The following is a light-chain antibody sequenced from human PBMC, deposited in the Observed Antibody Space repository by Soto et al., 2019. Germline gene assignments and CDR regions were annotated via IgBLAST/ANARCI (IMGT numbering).Light chain of an antibody. Sequence: DTQMTQSPSTLSASVGDRVTITCRASETISTWLAWYQQKPGQAPKLLIYSSSFLESGVPSRFSGSGSGTEFTLTISSLQPDDFATYYCLQYNDYSWTFAQGTKVQIK. CDR1: ETISTW. CDR2: SSS. V-gene: IGKV1-5*01. J-gene: IGKJ1*01. CDR3: LQYNDYSWT.